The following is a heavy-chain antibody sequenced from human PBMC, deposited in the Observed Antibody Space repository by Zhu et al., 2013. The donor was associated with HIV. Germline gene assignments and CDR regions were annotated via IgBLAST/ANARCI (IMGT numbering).Heavy chain of an antibody. D-gene: IGHD3-22*01. CDR1: GGTFSSYA. CDR3: ASRNYMIVVVIH. V-gene: IGHV1-69*01. Sequence: QVQLVQSGAEVKKPGSSVKVSCKASGGTFSSYAISWVRQAPGQGLEWMGGIIPIFGTANYAQKLQGRVTITADESTSTAYMXLSSLRSEDTAVYYXASRNYMIVVVIHCGPGNLVTVSS. CDR2: IIPIFGTA. J-gene: IGHJ4*03.